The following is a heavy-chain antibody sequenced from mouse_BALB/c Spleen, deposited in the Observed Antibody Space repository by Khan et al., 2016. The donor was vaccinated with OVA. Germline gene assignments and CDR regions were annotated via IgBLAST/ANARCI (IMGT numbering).Heavy chain of an antibody. V-gene: IGHV5-6*01. J-gene: IGHJ3*01. Sequence: EVELVESGGDVVKPGGSLKLSCAASGFTFSTYGMSWVRQTPDKRLEWVATVSTGGHYTYYPDTVKGRFTISRDNAKNTLYLQMSSLKSEDTAMFYCARLAYYYGREGFAYWGQGTLGTVSA. CDR2: VSTGGHYT. CDR1: GFTFSTYG. D-gene: IGHD1-1*01. CDR3: ARLAYYYGREGFAY.